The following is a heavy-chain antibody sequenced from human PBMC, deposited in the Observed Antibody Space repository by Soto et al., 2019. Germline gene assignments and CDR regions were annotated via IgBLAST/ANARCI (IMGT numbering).Heavy chain of an antibody. CDR1: GFSLSTGGVG. CDR3: AHRGYGDYPRDNWFDP. D-gene: IGHD4-17*01. CDR2: IYWNDDI. J-gene: IGHJ5*02. V-gene: IGHV2-5*01. Sequence: QITLKESGPTLVKPTQTLTLTCTFSGFSLSTGGVGVGWIRQPPGKALEWLALIYWNDDIRYSPSLRSRLTITKDTSKNQVVLTVTNMDPVDTATYYCAHRGYGDYPRDNWFDPWGQGTLVTVSS.